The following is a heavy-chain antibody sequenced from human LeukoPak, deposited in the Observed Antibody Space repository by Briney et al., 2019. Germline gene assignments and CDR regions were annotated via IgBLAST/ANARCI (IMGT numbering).Heavy chain of an antibody. CDR1: GFTFSDYY. Sequence: GSLRLSCAASGFTFSDYYMSWIRQAPGKGLEWIGEINHSGSTNYNPSLKSRVTISVDTSKNQFSLKLSSVTAADTAVYYCARGRGRQQQVPFDYWGQGTLVTVSS. J-gene: IGHJ4*02. CDR3: ARGRGRQQQVPFDY. CDR2: INHSGST. V-gene: IGHV4-34*01. D-gene: IGHD6-13*01.